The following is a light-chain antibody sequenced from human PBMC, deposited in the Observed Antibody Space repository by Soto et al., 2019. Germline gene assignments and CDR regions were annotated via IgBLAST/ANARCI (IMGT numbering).Light chain of an antibody. CDR1: QSVLYSSNNKNY. J-gene: IGKJ5*01. V-gene: IGKV4-1*01. CDR2: WAS. Sequence: DIVMTQSPDSLAVSLGERATINCKSSQSVLYSSNNKNYLTWYQQKPGQPPKLLIYWASTRESGVPDRFSGSGSGPEFTLTISSLQAEDVAVYYCQQYHSIPITFGQGTRLEIK. CDR3: QQYHSIPIT.